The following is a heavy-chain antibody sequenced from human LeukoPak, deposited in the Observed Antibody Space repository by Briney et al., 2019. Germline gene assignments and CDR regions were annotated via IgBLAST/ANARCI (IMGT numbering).Heavy chain of an antibody. J-gene: IGHJ6*03. CDR3: ARGSTRYSSSWYLWSYMDV. CDR1: GGSFSGYY. D-gene: IGHD6-13*01. V-gene: IGHV4-34*01. CDR2: INHSGST. Sequence: SETLSLTCAVYGGSFSGYYWSWIRQPPGKGLEWIGEINHSGSTNYNPSLKSRVTISVDTSKNQFSLKLSSVTAADTAVYYCARGSTRYSSSWYLWSYMDVWGKGTTVTVSS.